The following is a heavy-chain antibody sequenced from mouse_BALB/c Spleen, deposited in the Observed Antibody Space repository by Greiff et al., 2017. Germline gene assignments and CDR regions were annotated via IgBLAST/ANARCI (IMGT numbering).Heavy chain of an antibody. CDR1: GFTFSSYA. CDR2: ISSGGST. Sequence: EVMLVESGGGLVKPGGSLKLSCAASGFTFSSYAMSWVRQTPEKRLEWVASISSGGSTYYPDSVKGRFTISRDNARNILYLQMSSLRSEDTAMYYCARLGTSYSRYDYWGQGTSVTVSS. V-gene: IGHV5-6-5*01. J-gene: IGHJ4*01. D-gene: IGHD2-14*01. CDR3: ARLGTSYSRYDY.